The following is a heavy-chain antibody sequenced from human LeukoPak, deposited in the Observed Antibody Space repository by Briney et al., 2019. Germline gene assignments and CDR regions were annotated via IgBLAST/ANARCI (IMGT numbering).Heavy chain of an antibody. V-gene: IGHV4-59*01. CDR2: IYYSGST. CDR1: GFTFSDYY. J-gene: IGHJ3*02. CDR3: ARATSHDAFDI. Sequence: PGGSLRLSCAASGFTFSDYYMSWIRQAPGKGLEWIGYIYYSGSTNYNPSLKSRVTISVDTSKNQFSLKLSSATAADTAVYYCARATSHDAFDIWGQGTMVTVSS.